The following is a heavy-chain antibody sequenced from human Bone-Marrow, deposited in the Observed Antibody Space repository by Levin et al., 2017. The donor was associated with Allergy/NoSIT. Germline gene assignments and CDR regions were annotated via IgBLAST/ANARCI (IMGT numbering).Heavy chain of an antibody. V-gene: IGHV1-46*02. Sequence: KAGGSLRLSCKTSGYYFNSYYMHWVRQAPGQGLEWIGIFNPSSDDTRYAPKYQGRVTLTRDPSTDTVYMELTNLTSEDTAVYYCVGDQDEMSFGDYWGQGTLVIVPS. D-gene: IGHD3/OR15-3a*01. CDR3: VGDQDEMSFGDY. J-gene: IGHJ4*02. CDR2: FNPSSDDT. CDR1: GYYFNSYY.